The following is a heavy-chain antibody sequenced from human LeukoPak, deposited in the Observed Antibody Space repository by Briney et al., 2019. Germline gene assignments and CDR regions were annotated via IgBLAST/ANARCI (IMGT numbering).Heavy chain of an antibody. Sequence: SGTLSPTCAVSGGSISSSNWWSWVRQPPGKGLEWIGEIYHSGSTNYNPSLKSRVTISVDKSKNQFSLKLSSVTAADTAVYYCARDPDGGTDGDPYFDYWGQGTLVTVSS. J-gene: IGHJ4*02. CDR1: GGSISSSNW. V-gene: IGHV4-4*02. CDR3: ARDPDGGTDGDPYFDY. D-gene: IGHD4-17*01. CDR2: IYHSGST.